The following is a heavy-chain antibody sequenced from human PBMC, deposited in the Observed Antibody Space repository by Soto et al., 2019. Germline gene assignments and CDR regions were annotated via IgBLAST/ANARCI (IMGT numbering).Heavy chain of an antibody. CDR1: GFTFSIYW. CDR3: AREEDMFFDY. D-gene: IGHD2-15*01. J-gene: IGHJ4*02. Sequence: SLRLSCAASGFTFSIYWMSWVRQAPGKGLEWVANIKQDGSEKYYVDSVKGRFTISRDNPKNSLYLQMNSLRAEDTAVYYCAREEDMFFDYWGQGTLVTVSS. CDR2: IKQDGSEK. V-gene: IGHV3-7*01.